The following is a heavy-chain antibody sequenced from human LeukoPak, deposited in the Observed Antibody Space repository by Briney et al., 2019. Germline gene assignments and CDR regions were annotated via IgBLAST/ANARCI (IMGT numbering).Heavy chain of an antibody. CDR3: ARDGVQSITGTEYYFDY. CDR1: GGTFSSYT. CDR2: IIPILGIA. J-gene: IGHJ4*02. V-gene: IGHV1-69*04. Sequence: SVKVSCKASGGTFSSYTISWVRQAPGQGLEWMGRIIPILGIANYAQKFQGRVTITADKSTSTAYMELSGLRSEDTAVYYCARDGVQSITGTEYYFDYWGQGTLVTVSS. D-gene: IGHD1-20*01.